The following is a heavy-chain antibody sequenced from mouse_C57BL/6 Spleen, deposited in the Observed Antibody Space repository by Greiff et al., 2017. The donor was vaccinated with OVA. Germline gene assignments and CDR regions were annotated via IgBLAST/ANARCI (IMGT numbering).Heavy chain of an antibody. CDR2: IDPETGGT. V-gene: IGHV1-15*01. D-gene: IGHD1-1*01. CDR3: TRTKSGNDY. J-gene: IGHJ2*01. Sequence: VQLQQSGAELVRPGASVTLSCKASGYTFTDYEMHWVKQTPVHGLEWIGAIDPETGGTAYNQKFKGKAILTADKSSSTAYMELRSLTSEDSAVYYCTRTKSGNDYWGQGTTLTVSS. CDR1: GYTFTDYE.